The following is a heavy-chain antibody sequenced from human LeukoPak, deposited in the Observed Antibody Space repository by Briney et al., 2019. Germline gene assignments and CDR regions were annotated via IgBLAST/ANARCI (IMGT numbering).Heavy chain of an antibody. V-gene: IGHV1-2*06. D-gene: IGHD1-14*01. CDR2: INPNSGGT. J-gene: IGHJ3*02. CDR3: ARDLSGISSATDAFDM. Sequence: ASVKVSCKASGYTFTAYYIHWVRQAPGQGLEWMGRINPNSGGTDSAQRFQGRVTMTSDTSMNTAYMERSRLRSDDTAVYYCARDLSGISSATDAFDMWGQGTMVTVSS. CDR1: GYTFTAYY.